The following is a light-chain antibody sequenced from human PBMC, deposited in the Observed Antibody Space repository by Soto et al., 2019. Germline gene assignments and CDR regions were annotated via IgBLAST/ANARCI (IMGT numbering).Light chain of an antibody. J-gene: IGKJ5*01. CDR1: QSIISL. CDR3: QQYNSYPIT. V-gene: IGKV1-5*01. Sequence: DIQMTQSPSTLSASVGDRVTITCRASQSIISLLAWYQHKPGKAPKLLIYDASSLESGVPSRFSGSGSGTEFTLTISSLQPDDFATYYCQQYNSYPITFGQGTRLE. CDR2: DAS.